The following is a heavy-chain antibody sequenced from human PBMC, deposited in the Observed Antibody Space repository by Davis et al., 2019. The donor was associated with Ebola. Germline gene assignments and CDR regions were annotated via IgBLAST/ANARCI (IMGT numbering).Heavy chain of an antibody. CDR1: GGSISSYY. CDR2: IYYGGST. J-gene: IGHJ4*02. V-gene: IGHV4-59*01. Sequence: GSLRLSCTVSGGSISSYYWSWIRQPPGKGLEWIGYIYYGGSTNYNPSLKSRVTISVDTSKNQFSLKLSSVTAADTAVYYCARGCSSTSCYSYYFDYWGQGTLVTVSS. CDR3: ARGCSSTSCYSYYFDY. D-gene: IGHD2-2*02.